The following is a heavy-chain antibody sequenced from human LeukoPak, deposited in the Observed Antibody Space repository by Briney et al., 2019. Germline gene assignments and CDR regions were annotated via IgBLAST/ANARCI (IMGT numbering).Heavy chain of an antibody. CDR3: AKDSDSSGFFEPPDF. Sequence: GGSLRLSCAASGFTFNDYAMRWVRQVPGKGLEWVSLINWSGVSTYYADSVKGRFTISRDNNKDSLFLQMSSLRPEDTALYYCAKDSDSSGFFEPPDFWGQGTLVTVSS. J-gene: IGHJ4*02. D-gene: IGHD3-22*01. CDR2: INWSGVST. CDR1: GFTFNDYA. V-gene: IGHV3-43D*03.